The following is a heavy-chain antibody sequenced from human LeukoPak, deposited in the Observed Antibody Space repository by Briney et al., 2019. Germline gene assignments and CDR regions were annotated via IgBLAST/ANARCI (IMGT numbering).Heavy chain of an antibody. CDR2: IYPGDSDI. Sequence: GESLKISCQASGYSFTSYWIAWVRQMPGKGLEWMGIIYPGDSDIIKRPPFQGQVTISADKSISTAYLQWSSLEASETAMYFCARWYSSGYSDYWGQGTLVTVSS. CDR1: GYSFTSYW. J-gene: IGHJ4*02. V-gene: IGHV5-51*01. D-gene: IGHD3-22*01. CDR3: ARWYSSGYSDY.